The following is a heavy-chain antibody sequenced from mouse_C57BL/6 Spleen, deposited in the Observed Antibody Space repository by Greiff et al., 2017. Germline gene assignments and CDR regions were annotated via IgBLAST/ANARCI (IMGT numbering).Heavy chain of an antibody. Sequence: EVQRVESGGGLVKPGGSLKLSCAASGFTFSSYAMSWVRQTPEKRLEWVATISDGGSYTYYPDNVKGRFTISRDNAKNNLYLQMSHLKSEDTAMYYCARRDYYGSFDYWGQGTTLTVSS. D-gene: IGHD1-1*01. CDR3: ARRDYYGSFDY. CDR2: ISDGGSYT. CDR1: GFTFSSYA. V-gene: IGHV5-4*01. J-gene: IGHJ2*01.